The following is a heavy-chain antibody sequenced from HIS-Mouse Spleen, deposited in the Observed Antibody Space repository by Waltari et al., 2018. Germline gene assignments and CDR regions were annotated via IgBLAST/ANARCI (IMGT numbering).Heavy chain of an antibody. J-gene: IGHJ5*02. CDR1: GYTFTGYY. CDR2: INPNSGGT. CDR3: ARDLSSNSGGFDP. V-gene: IGHV1-2*02. D-gene: IGHD4-4*01. Sequence: QVQLVQPGAEVKKPGASVKVSCKASGYTFTGYYMHWVRQATGQGLEWMGWINPNSGGTNYAQKFQGRVTMTRDTSISTAYMELSRLRSDDTAVYYCARDLSSNSGGFDPWGQGTLVTVSS.